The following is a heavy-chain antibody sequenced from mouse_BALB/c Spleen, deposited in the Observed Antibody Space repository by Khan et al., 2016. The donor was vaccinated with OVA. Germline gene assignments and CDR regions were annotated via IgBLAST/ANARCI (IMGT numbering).Heavy chain of an antibody. Sequence: EVALVESGGDLVKPGGSLKLSCAASGFTFSSYAMSWVRQTPDKRLEWVATISSGGSYTYYPDSVKGRFTISRDNAKNTLYLQMRSLKSEDTALYYCARQPGYYGSRSYFDYWGQGTTLTVSS. J-gene: IGHJ2*01. V-gene: IGHV5-6*01. CDR2: ISSGGSYT. D-gene: IGHD1-1*01. CDR3: ARQPGYYGSRSYFDY. CDR1: GFTFSSYA.